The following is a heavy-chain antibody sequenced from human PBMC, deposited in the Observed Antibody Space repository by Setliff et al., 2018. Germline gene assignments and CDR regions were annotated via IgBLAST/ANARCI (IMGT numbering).Heavy chain of an antibody. V-gene: IGHV1-18*01. Sequence: ASVKVSCKASGYTFNNYGVAWVRRAPGQGLDWMGWVTIYNGNTKYAQNLQGRLTLSTDRSTSTVYMELGNLTTDDTAIYYCARVESMVRGKNILRHFDYWGQGTQVTVSS. CDR1: GYTFNNYG. D-gene: IGHD3-10*01. CDR2: VTIYNGNT. CDR3: ARVESMVRGKNILRHFDY. J-gene: IGHJ4*02.